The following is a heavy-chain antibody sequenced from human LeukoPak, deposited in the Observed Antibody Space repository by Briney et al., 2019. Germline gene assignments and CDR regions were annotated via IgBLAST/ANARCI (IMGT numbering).Heavy chain of an antibody. CDR1: GFTFGSSW. CDR2: INSDGSYT. V-gene: IGHV3-74*01. Sequence: PGGSLKLSCAASGFTFGSSWMHWVRQAPGKGLEWVSRINSDGSYTSYADSVKGRFTISRDNAKNTLYLQMNSLRAEDTAVYYCAGNQWDNFDYWGQGTLVTVSS. D-gene: IGHD1-14*01. CDR3: AGNQWDNFDY. J-gene: IGHJ4*02.